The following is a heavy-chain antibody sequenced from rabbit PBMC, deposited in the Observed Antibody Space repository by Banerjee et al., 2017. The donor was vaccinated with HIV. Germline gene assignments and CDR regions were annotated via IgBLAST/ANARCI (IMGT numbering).Heavy chain of an antibody. D-gene: IGHD7-1*01. V-gene: IGHV1S45*01. CDR2: INAITGRA. Sequence: QEQLVESGGGLVQPQGSLKLSCTASGFSFSDKAVMCWVRQAPGKGLEWIACINAITGRAVYASWAKGRFTFSKTSSTTVTLQMTSLTAADTATYFCARDTGTSFSSYGMDLWGPGTLVTDS. J-gene: IGHJ6*01. CDR3: ARDTGTSFSSYGMDL. CDR1: GFSFSDKAV.